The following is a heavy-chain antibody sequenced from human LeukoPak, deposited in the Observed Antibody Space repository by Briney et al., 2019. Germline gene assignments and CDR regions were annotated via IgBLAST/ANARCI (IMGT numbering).Heavy chain of an antibody. CDR2: IKYNGSDK. J-gene: IGHJ4*02. CDR1: GFTFSDYW. Sequence: PGGSLRLSCAASGFTFSDYWMSWVRQAPGKGLEWVANIKYNGSDKNYVDSVRGRFTISRDNAKNSLFLQMNSLRAEDTAVYYCARIGGSVTYCDYWGQGTLVTVSS. V-gene: IGHV3-7*01. CDR3: ARIGGSVTYCDY. D-gene: IGHD3-10*01.